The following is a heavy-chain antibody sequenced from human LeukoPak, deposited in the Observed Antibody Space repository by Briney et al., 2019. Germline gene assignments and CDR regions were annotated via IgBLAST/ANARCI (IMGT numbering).Heavy chain of an antibody. CDR1: GYIFSNYW. CDR2: IYPHDFNV. J-gene: IGHJ4*02. D-gene: IGHD2/OR15-2a*01. Sequence: GESLKISCKTSGYIFSNYWIAWVRQTPGKGLEWMGIIYPHDFNVKYSPSFQGHLTISVDKSVSTAYLQWNTLKASDTATYFCTRREYNDYWTAFPFWGQGTEVAVSS. V-gene: IGHV5-51*01. CDR3: TRREYNDYWTAFPF.